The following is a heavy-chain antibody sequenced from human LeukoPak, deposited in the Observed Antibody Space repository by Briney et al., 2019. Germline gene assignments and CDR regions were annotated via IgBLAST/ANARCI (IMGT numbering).Heavy chain of an antibody. D-gene: IGHD2-15*01. Sequence: GGSLRLSCAASGFTFSSYWMHWVHQGPGKGLVWVSRINTDGSSTSHADSVKGRFTISRDNTKNMVYLQMNSLRAEDTAVYYCARGPWGSSNWFDPWGQGTLVIVSS. V-gene: IGHV3-74*01. CDR3: ARGPWGSSNWFDP. CDR2: INTDGSST. J-gene: IGHJ5*02. CDR1: GFTFSSYW.